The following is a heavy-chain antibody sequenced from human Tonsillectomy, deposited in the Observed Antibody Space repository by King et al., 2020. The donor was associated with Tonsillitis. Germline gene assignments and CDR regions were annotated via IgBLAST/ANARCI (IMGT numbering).Heavy chain of an antibody. CDR1: GFTFSSYA. D-gene: IGHD4-23*01. V-gene: IGHV3-23*04. CDR3: AKDLTPWVGYGGNSGFDY. Sequence: VQLVESGGDLVQPGGSLRLSCAASGFTFSSYAMTWVRQAPGTGLEWVSAISGSGGSTYYADSVTGRFTISRDNSKNTLYLQMNSLRAEDTAVYYCAKDLTPWVGYGGNSGFDYWGQGTLVTVSS. CDR2: ISGSGGST. J-gene: IGHJ4*02.